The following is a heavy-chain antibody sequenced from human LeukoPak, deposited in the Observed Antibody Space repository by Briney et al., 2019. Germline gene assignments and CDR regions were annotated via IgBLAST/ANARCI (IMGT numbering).Heavy chain of an antibody. CDR1: GFTFSSYW. J-gene: IGHJ4*02. D-gene: IGHD5-18*01. V-gene: IGHV3-7*01. Sequence: GGSLRLSCATSGFTFSSYWMSWVRQPPGKGLEWVANIKQDGTEKYYVGSVKGRFTISRDNAKNSLYLQMNSLRAEDTAVYYCARGGYNYGRDFDYWGQGTQVTVSS. CDR3: ARGGYNYGRDFDY. CDR2: IKQDGTEK.